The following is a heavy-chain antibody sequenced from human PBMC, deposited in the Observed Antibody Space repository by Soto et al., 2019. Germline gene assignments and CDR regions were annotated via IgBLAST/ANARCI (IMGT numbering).Heavy chain of an antibody. V-gene: IGHV4-30-4*01. D-gene: IGHD5-18*01. J-gene: IGHJ6*02. CDR1: GGSISSGDYY. CDR3: ARASPVVTDV. CDR2: IYYSGST. Sequence: QVQLQESGPGLVKPSQTLSLTCTVSGGSISSGDYYWSWIRQPPGKGLEWIGYIYYSGSTYHNPSLNSRFTISADTSKNQSSLKLISVTAADTAVYYCARASPVVTDVWGQGTTVTVSS.